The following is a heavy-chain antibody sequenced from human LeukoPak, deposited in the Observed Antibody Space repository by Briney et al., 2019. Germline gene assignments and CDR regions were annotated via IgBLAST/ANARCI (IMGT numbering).Heavy chain of an antibody. J-gene: IGHJ4*02. CDR3: AKASYGVKPPFDY. V-gene: IGHV3-33*06. CDR1: GFTFSSYG. Sequence: QTGRSLRLSCAASGFTFSSYGMHWVRQAPGKGLEWVAVIWYDGSNKYYADSVKGRFTISRDNSKNRLYLQMNSLRAEDTAVYYCAKASYGVKPPFDYWGQGTLVTVSS. D-gene: IGHD4-17*01. CDR2: IWYDGSNK.